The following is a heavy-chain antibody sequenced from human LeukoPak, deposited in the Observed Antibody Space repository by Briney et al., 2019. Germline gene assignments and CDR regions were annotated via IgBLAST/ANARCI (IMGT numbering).Heavy chain of an antibody. D-gene: IGHD6-19*01. CDR2: ISGSGGST. CDR3: ARGLREQWLLWGGFDY. Sequence: TGGSLRLSCAASGFTFGSYAMSWVRQAPGKGLEWVSAISGSGGSTYYADSVKGQFTISRDNSKNTLYLQMNSLRAEDTAVYYCARGLREQWLLWGGFDYWGQGTLVTVSS. CDR1: GFTFGSYA. J-gene: IGHJ4*02. V-gene: IGHV3-23*01.